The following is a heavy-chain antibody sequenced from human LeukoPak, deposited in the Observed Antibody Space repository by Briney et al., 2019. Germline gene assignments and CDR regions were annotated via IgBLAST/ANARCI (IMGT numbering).Heavy chain of an antibody. J-gene: IGHJ2*01. CDR2: ISPYNGNA. CDR3: ARGWLQPYWYFDL. CDR1: GYTFIGYY. D-gene: IGHD5-24*01. V-gene: IGHV1-18*04. Sequence: ASVKVSCKASGYTFIGYYMHWVRQAPGQGLEWMGWISPYNGNADYAQKLQGRVTMTTDTSTTTAYMELRSLRSDDTAVYYCARGWLQPYWYFDLWGRGTLVTVSS.